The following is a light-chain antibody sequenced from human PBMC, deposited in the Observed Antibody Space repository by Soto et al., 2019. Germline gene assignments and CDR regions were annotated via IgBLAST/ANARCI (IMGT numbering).Light chain of an antibody. V-gene: IGKV1-5*01. CDR1: QSISTW. J-gene: IGKJ5*01. CDR2: DAS. Sequence: DIQMTQSPSTLSASVGDRVTITCRASQSISTWLAWYQQRPGRAPKLLVYDASNLQSGVPSRFSGDGSGTEFTHPISSLLPDCLTTYYCQQYGFYSGGGAEITFGQGTRLEIK. CDR3: QQYGFYSGGGAEIT.